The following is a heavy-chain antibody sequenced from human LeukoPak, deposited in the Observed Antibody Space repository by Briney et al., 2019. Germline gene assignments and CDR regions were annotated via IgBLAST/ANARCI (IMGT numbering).Heavy chain of an antibody. CDR2: IKPEGRGT. CDR1: GFSFSIMW. D-gene: IGHD2-2*01. CDR3: VRDDAT. V-gene: IGHV3-7*01. Sequence: GGSLRLSCAASGFSFSIMWMSWARQAPGKGLEWVATIKPEGRGTSYVDSVKGRFTISRDNVKNSLYLQMNTLRVEDTAVYYCVRDDATWGQGTLVDVSS. J-gene: IGHJ4*02.